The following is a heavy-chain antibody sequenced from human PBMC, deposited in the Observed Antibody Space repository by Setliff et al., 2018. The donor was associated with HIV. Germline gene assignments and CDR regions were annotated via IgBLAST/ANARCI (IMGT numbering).Heavy chain of an antibody. Sequence: SETLSLTCAVYGGSFSGYYWSWIRQPPGKGLEWIGEINHSGSTNYNPSLKSRVTISVDTSENQFSLKLSSVTAADTAVYYCARVTSSPGYFLDYWGQGTLVTVSS. CDR2: INHSGST. J-gene: IGHJ4*02. CDR3: ARVTSSPGYFLDY. CDR1: GGSFSGYY. V-gene: IGHV4-34*01. D-gene: IGHD1-1*01.